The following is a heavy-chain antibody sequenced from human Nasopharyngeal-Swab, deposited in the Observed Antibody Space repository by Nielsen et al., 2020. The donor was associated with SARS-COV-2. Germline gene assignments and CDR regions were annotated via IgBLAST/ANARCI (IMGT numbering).Heavy chain of an antibody. CDR3: ARVLPAGFHYMDV. D-gene: IGHD2-2*01. CDR1: SLTVSSSY. J-gene: IGHJ6*03. CDR2: IYSDGST. Sequence: GGSLRLSCTASSLTVSSSYMSCGRQAAGKGLECVSVIYSDGSTYYEDSVKGRFTISRDNSKNTLYLQMNSLTAEDTAVYFCARVLPAGFHYMDVWGKGTTVTVSS. V-gene: IGHV3-53*01.